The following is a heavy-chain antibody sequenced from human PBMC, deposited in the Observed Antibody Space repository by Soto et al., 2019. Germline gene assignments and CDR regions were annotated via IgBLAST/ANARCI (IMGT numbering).Heavy chain of an antibody. V-gene: IGHV1-8*01. D-gene: IGHD2-2*03. CDR1: GYTFTSYD. Sequence: ASVKVSCKASGYTFTSYDINWVRQATGQGLEWMGWMNPNSGNTGYAQKFQGRVTMTRNTSISTAYMELSSLRSEDTAVYYCARMDIVLVPAAIVYYGMGVWGQGTTVPSP. J-gene: IGHJ6*02. CDR3: ARMDIVLVPAAIVYYGMGV. CDR2: MNPNSGNT.